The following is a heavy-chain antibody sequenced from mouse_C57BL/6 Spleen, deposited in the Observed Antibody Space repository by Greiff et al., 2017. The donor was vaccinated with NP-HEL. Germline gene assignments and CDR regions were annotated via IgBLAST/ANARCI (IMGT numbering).Heavy chain of an antibody. V-gene: IGHV1-61*01. J-gene: IGHJ2*01. Sequence: QVQLQQPGAELVRPGSSVKLSCKASGYTFTSYWMDWVKQRPGQGLEWIGNIYPSDSETHYNQKFKDKATLTVDKSSSTAYMQLSSLTSEDSAVYYCARDYYGRRSFDYWGQGTTLTVSS. D-gene: IGHD1-1*01. CDR3: ARDYYGRRSFDY. CDR1: GYTFTSYW. CDR2: IYPSDSET.